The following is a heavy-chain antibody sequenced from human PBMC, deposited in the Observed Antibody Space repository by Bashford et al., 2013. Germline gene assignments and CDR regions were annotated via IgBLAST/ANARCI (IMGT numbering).Heavy chain of an antibody. CDR3: AVALERTRITGAFEI. J-gene: IGHJ3*02. V-gene: IGHV1-69*04. CDR2: SIPLLNVL. CDR1: GGSFSSHA. Sequence: VASVKVSCKASGGSFSSHAISWVRQVPGQGLEWMGRSIPLLNVLNYAPKFQDRITITADTSTSTTYLELTSLKSDDTAVYFCAVALERTRITGAFEIWGQGTVVTVSS. D-gene: IGHD1-1*01.